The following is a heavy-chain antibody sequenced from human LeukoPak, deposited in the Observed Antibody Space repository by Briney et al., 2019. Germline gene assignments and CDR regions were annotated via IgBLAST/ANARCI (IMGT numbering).Heavy chain of an antibody. D-gene: IGHD2-15*01. CDR2: INSEGSST. J-gene: IGHJ6*03. CDR3: ARDKWWGHSYYYMDV. V-gene: IGHV3-74*01. CDR1: GFTFSSYW. Sequence: PGGSLRLSCAASGFTFSSYWMHGVRQAPGKGLVEGSRINSEGSSTSYADSVRGRFTISRDNAKNRRDRQMNSLRAEDTAVYYCARDKWWGHSYYYMDVWGKGTTVTVSS.